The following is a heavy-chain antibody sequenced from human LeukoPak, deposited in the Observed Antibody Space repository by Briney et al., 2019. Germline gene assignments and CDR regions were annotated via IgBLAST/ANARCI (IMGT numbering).Heavy chain of an antibody. V-gene: IGHV4-59*01. CDR2: IYYSGTT. Sequence: PSETLSLPCTVSGDPITNYYWRWLRQPPGKGLEWIGYIYYSGTTNYNPSLKSRVTISVDTSKKQFSLNLSSVTAADTAVYYCASHTLDSSSFDYWGQGNLVTVSS. CDR1: GDPITNYY. J-gene: IGHJ4*02. CDR3: ASHTLDSSSFDY. D-gene: IGHD6-6*01.